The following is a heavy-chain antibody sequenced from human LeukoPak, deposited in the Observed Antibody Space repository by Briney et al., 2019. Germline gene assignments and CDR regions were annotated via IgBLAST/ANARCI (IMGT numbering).Heavy chain of an antibody. CDR2: ISSSSSYI. J-gene: IGHJ3*02. CDR1: GFTFSSYS. V-gene: IGHV3-21*01. CDR3: ARDGCSGGSCTDAFDI. D-gene: IGHD2-15*01. Sequence: KPGGSLRLSCAASGFTFSSYSMNWVRQAPGKGLEWVSSISSSSSYIYYADSVKGRFTISRDNAENSLYLQMNSLRAEDTAVHYCARDGCSGGSCTDAFDIWGQGTMVTVSS.